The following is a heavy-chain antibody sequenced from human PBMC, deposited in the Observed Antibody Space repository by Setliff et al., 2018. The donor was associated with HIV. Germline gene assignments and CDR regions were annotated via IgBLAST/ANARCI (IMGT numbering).Heavy chain of an antibody. Sequence: GGSLRLSCAASGFTFSSYSMNWVRQAPGKGLEWVSYISSSGNSIYYADSVKGRFSISRDNAKNSLYLQMNSLGAEDTAVYYCVRDWLVREIIAVYYFDHWGQGTLVTVSS. V-gene: IGHV3-48*01. CDR2: ISSSGNSI. D-gene: IGHD3-10*01. CDR3: VRDWLVREIIAVYYFDH. CDR1: GFTFSSYS. J-gene: IGHJ4*02.